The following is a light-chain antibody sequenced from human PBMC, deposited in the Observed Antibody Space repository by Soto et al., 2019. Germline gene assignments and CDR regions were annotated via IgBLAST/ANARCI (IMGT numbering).Light chain of an antibody. CDR2: ASS. CDR3: QNYHRAPFT. V-gene: IGKV1-27*01. J-gene: IGKJ3*01. Sequence: DIQLTQSPSALSASVGDRVNITCWAGEGISVYLAWYQQRPGKAPKLLIYASSILQSGTPPRFSGTRSDSEFTLAISSLRPDDVATYYCQNYHRAPFTFGPGTKVDIK. CDR1: EGISVY.